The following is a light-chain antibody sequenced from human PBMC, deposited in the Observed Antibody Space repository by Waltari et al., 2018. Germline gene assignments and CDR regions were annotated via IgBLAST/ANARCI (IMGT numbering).Light chain of an antibody. V-gene: IGKV1-5*03. CDR1: ESISTW. CDR3: QQYKTKYT. J-gene: IGKJ2*01. CDR2: QAS. Sequence: DIQMTQSPSTLSASVGDRVTITCRASESISTWLAWYQQKPGKAPKVLIFQASSLESDVPSRFSGSESGTEFTLTISSLQPDDFATYYCQQYKTKYTFGQGTRLEIK.